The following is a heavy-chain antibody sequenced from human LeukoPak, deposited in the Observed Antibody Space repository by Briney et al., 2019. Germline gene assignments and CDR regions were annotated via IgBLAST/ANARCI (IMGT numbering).Heavy chain of an antibody. D-gene: IGHD6-6*01. CDR3: ARHLWWGSSSSNEYYMDV. Sequence: PSETLSLTCTVSGGSISSSSYYWGWIRQPPGKGLEWIGSIYYSGSTYYNPSLKSRVTISVDTSKNQFSLKLSSVTAADTAVYYCARHLWWGSSSSNEYYMDVWGKGTTVTVSS. CDR1: GGSISSSSYY. V-gene: IGHV4-39*01. J-gene: IGHJ6*03. CDR2: IYYSGST.